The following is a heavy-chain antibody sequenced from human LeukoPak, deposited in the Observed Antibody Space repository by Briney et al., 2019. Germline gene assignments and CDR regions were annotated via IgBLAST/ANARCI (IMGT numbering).Heavy chain of an antibody. CDR2: IYSYSGST. J-gene: IGHJ4*02. CDR1: GGSISSSGYY. CDR3: GRVDGDRFFDH. D-gene: IGHD4-17*01. V-gene: IGHV4-39*01. Sequence: SETLFLTCTVSGGSISSSGYYWGWIRQPPGKGLEWIGSIYSYSGSTYYNPSLKSRVTISVDTSKNQFSLKLSSVTAADTAVYYCGRVDGDRFFDHWGQGTLVTVSS.